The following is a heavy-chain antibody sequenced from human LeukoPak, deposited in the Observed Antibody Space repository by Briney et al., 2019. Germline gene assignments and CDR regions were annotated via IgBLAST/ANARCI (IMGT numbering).Heavy chain of an antibody. CDR2: IYYSGST. V-gene: IGHV4-61*01. J-gene: IGHJ4*02. CDR1: GGSISSGSYY. D-gene: IGHD1-1*01. CDR3: ARVGDWNHLVH. Sequence: SETLSLTCTVSGGSISSGSYYWSWIRQPPGKGLEWIGYIYYSGSTNYNPSLKSRVTISVDTSKTQFSLKLSSVTAADTAIYYCARVGDWNHLVHWGQGTLVTVSS.